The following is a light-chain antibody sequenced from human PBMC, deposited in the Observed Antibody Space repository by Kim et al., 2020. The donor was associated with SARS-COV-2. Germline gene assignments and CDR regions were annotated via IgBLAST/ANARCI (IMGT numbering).Light chain of an antibody. Sequence: DIQMTQSPSSLSASVGDRVTIACRASQSISSYLNWYQQKPGKAPKLLIYAASSLQSGVPSRFSGSGSGTDFTLTIRSLQPEDFATYYCQQSYSTHTWTFGQGTKVDIK. V-gene: IGKV1-39*01. CDR3: QQSYSTHTWT. J-gene: IGKJ1*01. CDR1: QSISSY. CDR2: AAS.